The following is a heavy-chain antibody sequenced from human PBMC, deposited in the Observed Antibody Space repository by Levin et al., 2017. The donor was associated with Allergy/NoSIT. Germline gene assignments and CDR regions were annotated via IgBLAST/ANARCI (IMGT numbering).Heavy chain of an antibody. J-gene: IGHJ6*02. V-gene: IGHV4-38-2*01. CDR2: IYHSGIT. D-gene: IGHD6-6*01. CDR1: DYFISSGYY. Sequence: PSETLSLTCAVSDYFISSGYYWGWIRQPPGKGLEWIGTIYHSGITHYSPSLKSRVTISVDTSKNQFSLNLSSLTAADTAVYYCAGVMRQLVTAGPVGHYGMDVWGQGTTVTVSS. CDR3: AGVMRQLVTAGPVGHYGMDV.